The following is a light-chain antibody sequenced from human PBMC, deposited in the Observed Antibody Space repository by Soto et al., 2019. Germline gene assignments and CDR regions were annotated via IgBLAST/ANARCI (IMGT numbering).Light chain of an antibody. CDR3: LVSLSGARV. CDR1: TGAVTSGHY. V-gene: IGLV7-46*01. J-gene: IGLJ7*01. Sequence: QAVVTQEPSLTVSPGGTVTLTCGSNTGAVTSGHYPYWFQQKPGQAPRTLIYDTRDKHSWTPARFSGSLLGGKAALTLSGAQPEDEAVYYCLVSLSGARVFGGGTQLTVL. CDR2: DTR.